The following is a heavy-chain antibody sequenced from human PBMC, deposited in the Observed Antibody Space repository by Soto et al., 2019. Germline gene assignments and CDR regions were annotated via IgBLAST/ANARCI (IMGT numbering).Heavy chain of an antibody. Sequence: QVQLVQSGAEVKKPGASVKVSCKASGYTFTSYGISWVRQAPGQGPEWMGWISAYNGNTNYAQKLQGRVTMTTDTSTSTAYMELRSLRSDDTAVYYCARNSYYYDSSGYPDYWGQGTLVTVSS. CDR3: ARNSYYYDSSGYPDY. J-gene: IGHJ4*02. CDR2: ISAYNGNT. CDR1: GYTFTSYG. V-gene: IGHV1-18*01. D-gene: IGHD3-22*01.